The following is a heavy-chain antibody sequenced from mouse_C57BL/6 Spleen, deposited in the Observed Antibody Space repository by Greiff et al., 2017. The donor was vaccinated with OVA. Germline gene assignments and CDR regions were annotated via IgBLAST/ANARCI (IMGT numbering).Heavy chain of an antibody. Sequence: QVQLQQPGAELVKPGASVKLSCKASGYTFTSYWMQWVKQRPGQGLEWIGEIDPSDSYTNYNQKFKGKATLTVDTSSSTAYMQLSSLTSEDSAVYYCARSIYYYGSSPSWFAYWGQGTLVTVSA. CDR3: ARSIYYYGSSPSWFAY. D-gene: IGHD1-1*01. CDR2: IDPSDSYT. CDR1: GYTFTSYW. V-gene: IGHV1-50*01. J-gene: IGHJ3*01.